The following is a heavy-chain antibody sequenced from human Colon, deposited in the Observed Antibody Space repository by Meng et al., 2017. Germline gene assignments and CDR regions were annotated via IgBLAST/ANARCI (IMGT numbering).Heavy chain of an antibody. V-gene: IGHV3-33*01. D-gene: IGHD3-10*01. CDR1: GFTFSSYG. CDR2: VWYDGSNK. J-gene: IGHJ4*02. CDR3: ARGFYGSGSSYYFDY. Sequence: GGSLRLSCAASGFTFSSYGMHWVRQAPGKGLEWVAVVWYDGSNKYYADSVKGRFTISRDNSKNTLYLQMNSPRAEDTAVYYCARGFYGSGSSYYFDYWGQGTRVTVSS.